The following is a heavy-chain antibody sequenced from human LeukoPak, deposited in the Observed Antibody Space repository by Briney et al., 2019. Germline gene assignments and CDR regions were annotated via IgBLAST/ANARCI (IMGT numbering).Heavy chain of an antibody. CDR2: IYYSGST. V-gene: IGHV4-39*01. Sequence: SETLSLTCTVSGGSISSSSYYWDWIRQPPGKGLEWIGSIYYSGSTYYNPSLKSRVTISVDTSKNQFSLKLSSVTAADTAVYYCARQSPDYGDYEPYAFDIWGQGTMVTVSS. CDR3: ARQSPDYGDYEPYAFDI. CDR1: GGSISSSSYY. J-gene: IGHJ3*02. D-gene: IGHD4-17*01.